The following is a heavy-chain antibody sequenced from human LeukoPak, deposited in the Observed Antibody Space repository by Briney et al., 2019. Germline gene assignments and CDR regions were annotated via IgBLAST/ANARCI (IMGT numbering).Heavy chain of an antibody. CDR3: ARDLHIVANYYYGMDV. Sequence: ASVKVSCKVSGYTLTELSMHWVRHAPGKGLEWMGGFDPEDGETIYAQKFQGRVTMTTDTSTSTAYMELRSLRSDDTAVYYCARDLHIVANYYYGMDVWGQGTTVTVSS. V-gene: IGHV1-24*01. J-gene: IGHJ6*02. CDR2: FDPEDGET. D-gene: IGHD5-12*01. CDR1: GYTLTELS.